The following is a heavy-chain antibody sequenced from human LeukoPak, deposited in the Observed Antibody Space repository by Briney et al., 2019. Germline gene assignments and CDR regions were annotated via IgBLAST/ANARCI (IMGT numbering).Heavy chain of an antibody. V-gene: IGHV4-39*07. CDR3: ARSSSSGWGFRFDP. D-gene: IGHD6-19*01. CDR1: GGSISYSSYY. J-gene: IGHJ5*02. Sequence: SETLSLTCTVSGGSISYSSYYWGWIRQPPGKGLEWIGSIHYSGSTYYNPSLKSRVTISVDTSKNQFSLKLSSVTAADTAVYYCARSSSSGWGFRFDPWGQGTLVTVSS. CDR2: IHYSGST.